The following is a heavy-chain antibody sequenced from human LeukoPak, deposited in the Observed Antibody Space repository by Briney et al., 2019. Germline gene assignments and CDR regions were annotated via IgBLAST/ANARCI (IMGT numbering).Heavy chain of an antibody. Sequence: SVKVSCKASGYTFTSYGISWVRQAPGQGLEWMGGIIPIFGTANYAQKFQGRVTITADESTSTAYMELSSLRSEDTAVYYCARGYCSSTSCYREGYFQHWGQGTLVTVSS. CDR2: IIPIFGTA. CDR3: ARGYCSSTSCYREGYFQH. V-gene: IGHV1-69*13. D-gene: IGHD2-2*02. J-gene: IGHJ1*01. CDR1: GYTFTSYG.